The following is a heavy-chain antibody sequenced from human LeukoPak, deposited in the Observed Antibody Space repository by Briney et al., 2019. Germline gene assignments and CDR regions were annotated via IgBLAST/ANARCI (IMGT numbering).Heavy chain of an antibody. D-gene: IGHD4-17*01. V-gene: IGHV3-23*01. Sequence: GGSLRLSCVASEFTFSSYAMNWVRQAPGKGLEWVSAITGSGGATYYADSVKGRFTISRDNSKNTLYLQLSSLRAEDTAVYYCAKDQGTDYGGGDFDYWGQGTLVTVSS. CDR2: ITGSGGAT. CDR3: AKDQGTDYGGGDFDY. J-gene: IGHJ4*02. CDR1: EFTFSSYA.